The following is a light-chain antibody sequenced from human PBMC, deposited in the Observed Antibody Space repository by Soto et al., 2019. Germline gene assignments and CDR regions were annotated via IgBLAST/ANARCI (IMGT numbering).Light chain of an antibody. Sequence: QSVLTQPPSASGTPGQRVTISCSGSSSNIGTNTVNWYQHLPGSAPKFLIYSNDQRPSGVPARFSGSKSGTSASLAISGLQPDDEADYYCEAWDGSLNAVLFGGGTKHRP. CDR2: SND. V-gene: IGLV1-44*01. J-gene: IGLJ2*01. CDR3: EAWDGSLNAVL. CDR1: SSNIGTNT.